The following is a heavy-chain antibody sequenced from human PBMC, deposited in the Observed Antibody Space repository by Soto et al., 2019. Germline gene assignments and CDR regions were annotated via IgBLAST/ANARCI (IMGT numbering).Heavy chain of an antibody. J-gene: IGHJ2*01. CDR2: IYWDDDK. CDR1: VFSLSTSGVG. CDR3: ALFHFWYFDL. Sequence: QVTLKESGPTLAKPTQTLTLTCTFSVFSLSTSGVGVAWIRQPPGKALEWLALIYWDDDKRFSPSLKTRLTIAKDTSKNQVVLTMTNMDPVDTATYYCALFHFWYFDLWGRGTLVTVSS. V-gene: IGHV2-5*02.